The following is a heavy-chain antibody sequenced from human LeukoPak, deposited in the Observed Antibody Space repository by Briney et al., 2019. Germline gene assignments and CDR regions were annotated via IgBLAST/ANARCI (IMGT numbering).Heavy chain of an antibody. D-gene: IGHD3-22*01. CDR1: GFTVSSNY. J-gene: IGHJ4*02. CDR2: IYSGGST. Sequence: GGSLRLFCAASGFTVSSNYMSWVRQAPGKGLEWVSVIYSGGSTYYADSVKGRFTISRDNSKNTLYLQMNSLRAEDTAVYYCARARNYYDSSGFDYWGQGTLVTVSS. CDR3: ARARNYYDSSGFDY. V-gene: IGHV3-53*01.